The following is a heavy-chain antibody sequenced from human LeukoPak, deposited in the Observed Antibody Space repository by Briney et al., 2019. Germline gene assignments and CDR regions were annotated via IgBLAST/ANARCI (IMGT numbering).Heavy chain of an antibody. CDR1: GGSISSYY. V-gene: IGHV4-59*01. J-gene: IGHJ4*02. D-gene: IGHD7-27*01. Sequence: SETLSLTCTVSGGSISSYYWSWIRQPPGKGLEWIGYIYYSGSTDYNPSLKSRVTISVDTSKNQFSLKLSSVTAADTAVYYCARVGAFWGSITFDYWGQGTLVTVSS. CDR3: ARVGAFWGSITFDY. CDR2: IYYSGST.